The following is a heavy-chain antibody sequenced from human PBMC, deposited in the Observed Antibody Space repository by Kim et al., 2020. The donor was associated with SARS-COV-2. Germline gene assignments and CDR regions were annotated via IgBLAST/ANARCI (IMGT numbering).Heavy chain of an antibody. D-gene: IGHD4-17*01. CDR2: IIPIFGTA. CDR1: GGTFSSYA. Sequence: SVKVSCKASGGTFSSYAISWVRQAPGQGLEWMGGIIPIFGTANYAQKFQGRVTITADESTSTAYMELSSLRSEDTAVYYCARDLGSYGDPAVDYWGQGTLVTVSS. CDR3: ARDLGSYGDPAVDY. V-gene: IGHV1-69*13. J-gene: IGHJ4*02.